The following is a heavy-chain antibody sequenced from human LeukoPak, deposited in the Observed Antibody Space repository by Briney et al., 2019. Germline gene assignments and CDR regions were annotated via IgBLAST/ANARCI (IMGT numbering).Heavy chain of an antibody. CDR2: IYYSGST. V-gene: IGHV4-31*03. CDR1: GGSISSSSHY. D-gene: IGHD6-13*01. Sequence: NTSETLSLTCTVSGGSISSSSHYWSWIRQHPGKGLEWIGYIYYSGSTYYNPSLKSRVTISVDTSKNQFSLKLSSVTAAGTAVYYCARDSRIAAAGTDYYYYYGMDVWGQGTTVTVSS. CDR3: ARDSRIAAAGTDYYYYYGMDV. J-gene: IGHJ6*02.